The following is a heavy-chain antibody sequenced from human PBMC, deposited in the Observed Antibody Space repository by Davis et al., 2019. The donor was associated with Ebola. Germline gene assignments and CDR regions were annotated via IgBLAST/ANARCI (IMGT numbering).Heavy chain of an antibody. D-gene: IGHD3-3*01. J-gene: IGHJ2*01. CDR3: AKAGSITIFGVILRYWYFDL. CDR2: ISGSDGST. V-gene: IGHV3-23*01. CDR1: GFTFDDYG. Sequence: GESLKISCAASGFTFDDYGMSWVRQAPGKGLEWVSGISGSDGSTYYADSVKGRFTISRDNSKNMLYLQMNSLRAEDTAVYYCAKAGSITIFGVILRYWYFDLWGRGTLVTVSS.